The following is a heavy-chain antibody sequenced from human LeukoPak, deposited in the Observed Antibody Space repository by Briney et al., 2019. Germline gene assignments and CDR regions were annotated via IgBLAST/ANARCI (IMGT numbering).Heavy chain of an antibody. J-gene: IGHJ3*02. Sequence: SETLSLTCTVSGGSISSYYWSWIRQPPGKGLEWIGYIYYSGSTYYNPSLKSRVTISVDTSKNQFSLKLSSVTAADTAVYYCARWDYYDSSGYSIWGQGTMVTVSS. CDR2: IYYSGST. D-gene: IGHD3-22*01. CDR3: ARWDYYDSSGYSI. CDR1: GGSISSYY. V-gene: IGHV4-59*08.